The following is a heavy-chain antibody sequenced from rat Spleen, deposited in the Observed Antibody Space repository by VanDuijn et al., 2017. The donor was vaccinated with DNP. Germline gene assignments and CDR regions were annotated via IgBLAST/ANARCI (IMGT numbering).Heavy chain of an antibody. CDR3: TTGFFDY. CDR1: GFTFSNYG. D-gene: IGHD1-1*01. CDR2: IRYDGTNI. J-gene: IGHJ2*01. V-gene: IGHV5-29*01. Sequence: EVQLVESGGGLVQPGRSLKLSCAGSGFTFSNYGMAWVRQAPTKGLEWVATIRYDGTNIFYRDSVKGRFTISRDNAKSSLYLQMDSLRSEDTATYYCTTGFFDYWGQGVMVTVSS.